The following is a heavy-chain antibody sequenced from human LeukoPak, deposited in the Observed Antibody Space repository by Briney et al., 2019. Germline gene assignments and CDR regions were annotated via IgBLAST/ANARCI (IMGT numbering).Heavy chain of an antibody. V-gene: IGHV4-34*01. CDR1: GGSFSGYD. CDR2: INHSGST. CDR3: ARRRRVDY. Sequence: SETLSLTCAVYGGSFSGYDWSWIRQPPGKGLEWIGEINHSGSTNYNPSLKSRVTISVDTSKNQFSLKLSSVTAADTAVYYCARRRRVDYWGQGTLVTVSS. J-gene: IGHJ4*02.